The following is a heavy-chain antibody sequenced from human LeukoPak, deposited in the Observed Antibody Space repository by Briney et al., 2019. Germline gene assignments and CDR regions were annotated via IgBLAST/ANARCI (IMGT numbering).Heavy chain of an antibody. J-gene: IGHJ4*02. Sequence: SETLSLTCTVSGGSISSGGYYWSWIRQPPGKGLEWIGYIYHSGSTYYNPSLKSRVTISVDRSKNQFSLKLSSVTAADTAVYYCARQGYCSSTSCHRGSFDYWGQGTLVTVSS. CDR1: GGSISSGGYY. D-gene: IGHD2-2*01. CDR2: IYHSGST. CDR3: ARQGYCSSTSCHRGSFDY. V-gene: IGHV4-30-2*01.